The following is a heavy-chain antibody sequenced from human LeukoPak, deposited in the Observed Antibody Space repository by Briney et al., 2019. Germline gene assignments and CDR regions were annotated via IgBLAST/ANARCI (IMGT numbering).Heavy chain of an antibody. D-gene: IGHD6-13*01. Sequence: SETLSLTCAVYGGSFSGYSWNWIRQPPVKGLEWIGEINHSGGTNYNPSLKSRVTISVDTSKKQFSLKLSSVTAADTAVYYCARRVAAGTLGYFDYWGQGTLVTVSS. CDR3: ARRVAAGTLGYFDY. CDR1: GGSFSGYS. V-gene: IGHV4-34*01. CDR2: INHSGGT. J-gene: IGHJ4*02.